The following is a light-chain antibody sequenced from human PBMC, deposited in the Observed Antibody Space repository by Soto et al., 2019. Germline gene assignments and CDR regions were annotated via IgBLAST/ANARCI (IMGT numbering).Light chain of an antibody. J-gene: IGKJ4*01. CDR3: QQSYSTLALT. CDR2: AGS. Sequence: DIQMTQSPSSLSASVGDRVTITCRASQSISSYLNWYQQQPGKAPKLLINAGSSLQSGVPSRFSGSGSGTDFTLTISSLQPEDFATYYCQQSYSTLALTFGGGTKVEIK. V-gene: IGKV1-39*01. CDR1: QSISSY.